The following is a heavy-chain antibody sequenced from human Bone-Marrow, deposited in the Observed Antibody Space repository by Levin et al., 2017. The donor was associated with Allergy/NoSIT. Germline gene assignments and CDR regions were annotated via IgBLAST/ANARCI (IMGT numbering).Heavy chain of an antibody. CDR2: IYYSGST. Sequence: SETLSLTCSVSGGSISSEYWTWIRQPPGKRLEWIGYIYYSGSTTYNPSFRSRVTISVDRSKTQFSLNLRSVTPADTAVYYCARYRGVSASGLDVWGQGTTVTVSS. V-gene: IGHV4-59*01. CDR1: GGSISSEY. CDR3: ARYRGVSASGLDV. D-gene: IGHD5/OR15-5a*01. J-gene: IGHJ6*02.